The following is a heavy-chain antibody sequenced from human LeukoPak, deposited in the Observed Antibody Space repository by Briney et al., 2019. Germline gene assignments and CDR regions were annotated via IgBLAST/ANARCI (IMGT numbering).Heavy chain of an antibody. Sequence: QAGGSLRLSCAASGFGFSAYDMHWVRQAPGKGLEWVAVIWSDGSNKYYADSVKGRFTISRDNSKNTLYLQMNSLGAEDTAVYYCARRRYSVYDFDYWGQGTLVTVSS. CDR3: ARRRYSVYDFDY. CDR1: GFGFSAYD. CDR2: IWSDGSNK. V-gene: IGHV3-33*01. D-gene: IGHD5/OR15-5a*01. J-gene: IGHJ4*02.